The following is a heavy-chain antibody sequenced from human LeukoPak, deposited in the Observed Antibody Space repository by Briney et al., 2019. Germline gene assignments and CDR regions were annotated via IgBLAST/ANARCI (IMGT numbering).Heavy chain of an antibody. V-gene: IGHV3-30*02. CDR1: GFTFSSYV. J-gene: IGHJ3*01. Sequence: GGSLRLSCAASGFTFSSYVMPWVRQAPGKGLEWVAFIRYDGSNKYYADSVKGRFTISTDNSKNTLYLQMNSLRAEDTAVYYCAKDRESYCSGGYCHSPGFDLWGQGTMVTVSS. D-gene: IGHD2-15*01. CDR2: IRYDGSNK. CDR3: AKDRESYCSGGYCHSPGFDL.